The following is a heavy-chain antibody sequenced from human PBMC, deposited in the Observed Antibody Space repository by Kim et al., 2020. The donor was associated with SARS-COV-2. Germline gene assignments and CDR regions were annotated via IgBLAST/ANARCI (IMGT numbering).Heavy chain of an antibody. CDR2: IYYSGST. Sequence: SETLSLTCTVSGGSISSGGYYWSWIRQHPGKGLEWIGYIYYSGSTYYNPSLKSRVTISVDTSKNQFSLKLSSVTAADTAVYYCARERPGGYGSGRHPQGYYYGMDVWGQGTTVTVSS. V-gene: IGHV4-31*03. CDR3: ARERPGGYGSGRHPQGYYYGMDV. CDR1: GGSISSGGYY. J-gene: IGHJ6*02. D-gene: IGHD3-10*01.